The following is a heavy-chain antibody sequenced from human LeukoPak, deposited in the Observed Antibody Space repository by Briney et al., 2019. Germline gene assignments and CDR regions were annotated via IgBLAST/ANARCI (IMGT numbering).Heavy chain of an antibody. Sequence: PGGSLRLSCTTSGFTFTNFGMHWVRQARGKGLEWVAVIWNHGNNKDYADSVKGRFTISRDNSKNTVYLQMNSLRAEDTAVYYCARDRQTHSDYWGQGTLVTVSS. J-gene: IGHJ4*02. CDR2: IWNHGNNK. V-gene: IGHV3-33*01. CDR1: GFTFTNFG. D-gene: IGHD2-15*01. CDR3: ARDRQTHSDY.